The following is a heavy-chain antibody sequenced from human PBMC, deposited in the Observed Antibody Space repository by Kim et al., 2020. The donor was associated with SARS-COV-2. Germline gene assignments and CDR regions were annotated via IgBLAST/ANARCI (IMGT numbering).Heavy chain of an antibody. D-gene: IGHD6-19*01. CDR1: GFTFSSYG. CDR2: ISYDGSNK. Sequence: GGSLRLSCAASGFTFSSYGMHWVRQAPGKGLEWVAVISYDGSNKYYADSVKGRFTISRDNSKNTLYLQMNSLRAEDTAVYYCAKDSRGAVAASFDYWGQGTLVTVSS. V-gene: IGHV3-30*18. CDR3: AKDSRGAVAASFDY. J-gene: IGHJ4*02.